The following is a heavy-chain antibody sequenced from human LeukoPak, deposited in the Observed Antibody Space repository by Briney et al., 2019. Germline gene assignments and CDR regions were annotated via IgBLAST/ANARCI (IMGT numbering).Heavy chain of an antibody. J-gene: IGHJ6*02. D-gene: IGHD1-26*01. Sequence: ASVKVSCKASGGTFSSYAISWVRQAPGQGLEWMGGIIPIFGTANYAQKFQGRVTITADESTSTAYMELSGLRSEDTAVYYCAREGSFVSGYYYYGMDVWGQGTTVTVSS. CDR1: GGTFSSYA. CDR3: AREGSFVSGYYYYGMDV. V-gene: IGHV1-69*13. CDR2: IIPIFGTA.